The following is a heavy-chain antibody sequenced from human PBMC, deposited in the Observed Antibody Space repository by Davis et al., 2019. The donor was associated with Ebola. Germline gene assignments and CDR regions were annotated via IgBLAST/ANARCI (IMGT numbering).Heavy chain of an antibody. CDR3: ARSMITFGDPLGHYYYGMDV. CDR1: GGTFSSYA. Sequence: SVKVSCKASGGTFSSYAISWVRQAPGQGLEWMGGIIPIFGTANYAQKFQGRVTITADKSTSTAYMELSSLRSEDTAVYYCARSMITFGDPLGHYYYGMDVWGQGTTVTVSS. V-gene: IGHV1-69*06. CDR2: IIPIFGTA. D-gene: IGHD3-16*01. J-gene: IGHJ6*02.